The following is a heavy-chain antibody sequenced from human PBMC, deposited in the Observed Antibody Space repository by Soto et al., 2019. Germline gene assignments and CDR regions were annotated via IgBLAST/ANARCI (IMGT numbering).Heavy chain of an antibody. D-gene: IGHD2-2*01. CDR1: GFTFSSYS. CDR2: ISSSSSYI. CDR3: ARRPSPESAFDI. Sequence: GGSLRLSCAASGFTFSSYSMNWVRQAPGKGLEWVSSISSSSSYIYYADSVKGRFTISRDNAKNSLYLQMNGLRAEDTAVYYCARRPSPESAFDIWGQGTMVTVSS. V-gene: IGHV3-21*01. J-gene: IGHJ3*02.